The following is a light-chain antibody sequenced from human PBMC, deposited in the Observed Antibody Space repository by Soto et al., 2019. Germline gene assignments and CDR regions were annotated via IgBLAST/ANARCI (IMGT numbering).Light chain of an antibody. CDR1: AGAVTSGNY. Sequence: QTVVTQEPSLTVSPGGTVTLTCASSAGAVTSGNYPIWFQQKPGQTPRALIYSTTRKHSWTPARFSGSLLGGKAALTLSGVQPEDEAEYFCLLHYGGGPYVFGTGTKVTVL. CDR2: STT. J-gene: IGLJ1*01. V-gene: IGLV7-43*01. CDR3: LLHYGGGPYV.